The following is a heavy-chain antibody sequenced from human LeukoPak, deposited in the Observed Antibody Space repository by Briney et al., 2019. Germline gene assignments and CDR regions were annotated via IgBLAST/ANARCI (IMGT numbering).Heavy chain of an antibody. J-gene: IGHJ4*02. D-gene: IGHD6-13*01. CDR3: ARPVSSSWYGGFDY. Sequence: SSETLSLTCTVSGGSISSSSYYWGWIRQPPGKGLEWIVSIYYSGSTHYNPSLKSRVTISGDTSKNQFSLKLSSVTAADTAVYYCARPVSSSWYGGFDYWGQGTLVTVSS. V-gene: IGHV4-39*01. CDR2: IYYSGST. CDR1: GGSISSSSYY.